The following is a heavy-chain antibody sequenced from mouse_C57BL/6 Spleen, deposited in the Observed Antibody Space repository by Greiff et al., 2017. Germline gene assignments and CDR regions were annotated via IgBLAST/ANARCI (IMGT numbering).Heavy chain of an antibody. J-gene: IGHJ1*03. CDR1: GYTFTEYT. V-gene: IGHV1-62-2*01. Sequence: QVQLQQSGAELVKPGASVKLSCKASGYTFTEYTIHWVKQRSGQGLEWIGWFYPGSGSIKYNEKFKDKATLTADKSYSTVHMEISRLTSEDSAVYFCARHEERLYDGYYVSYWYFDVWGTGTTVTVSS. CDR2: FYPGSGSI. CDR3: ARHEERLYDGYYVSYWYFDV. D-gene: IGHD2-3*01.